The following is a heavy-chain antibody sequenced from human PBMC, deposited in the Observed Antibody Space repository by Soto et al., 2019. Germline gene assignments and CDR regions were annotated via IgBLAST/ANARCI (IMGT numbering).Heavy chain of an antibody. CDR3: ARPPTASLDAFEI. Sequence: XETLSLTCTVAGGSISSTIYYWGWIRQPPGKGLEWIGSIYYSGSTYYNPPLKSRVTISVDTSKNQFSLSLNSVTAADTAVYYCARPPTASLDAFEIWGQGKMVTVSS. V-gene: IGHV4-39*01. CDR1: GGSISSTIYY. J-gene: IGHJ3*02. CDR2: IYYSGST.